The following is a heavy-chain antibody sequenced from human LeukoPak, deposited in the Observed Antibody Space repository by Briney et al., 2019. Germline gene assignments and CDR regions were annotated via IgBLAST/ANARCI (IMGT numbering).Heavy chain of an antibody. J-gene: IGHJ4*02. CDR1: GGSITGYY. CDR3: ARGTTVDINFDY. V-gene: IGHV4-4*07. CDR2: ISTSGNT. Sequence: NSSETLSLTCTVSGGSITGYYWSWIRQPAGKGLEWIGRISTSGNTNYNPSLKTRVTMSVDTSKTQFSLNLTSLTAADTAVYYCARGTTVDINFDYWGQGTLVTVSS. D-gene: IGHD2-2*03.